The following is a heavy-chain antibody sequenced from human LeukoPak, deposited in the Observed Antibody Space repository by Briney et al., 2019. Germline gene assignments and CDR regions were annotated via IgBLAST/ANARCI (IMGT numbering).Heavy chain of an antibody. D-gene: IGHD4-23*01. Sequence: ASVKVSCKASGYTFTGYYMHWVRQAPGQGLEWMGWINPNSGGTNYAQKFQGRVTITRNTSISTAYMELSSLRSEDTAVYYCARGDYGGNPNAFDIWGQGTMVTVSS. V-gene: IGHV1-2*02. CDR3: ARGDYGGNPNAFDI. J-gene: IGHJ3*02. CDR2: INPNSGGT. CDR1: GYTFTGYY.